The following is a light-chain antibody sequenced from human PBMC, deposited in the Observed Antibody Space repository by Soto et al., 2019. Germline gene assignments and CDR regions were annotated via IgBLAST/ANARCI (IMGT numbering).Light chain of an antibody. V-gene: IGKV1-5*03. Sequence: DIPMTQSPSTLSASVGDRVTITCRASQSISSWLAWYQQKPGKAPKLLIYKASSLESGVPSRFSGSGSGTEFTLTISSLQPDYFATYYCQQYNSYSPYTFGQGTKLEIK. CDR2: KAS. J-gene: IGKJ2*01. CDR1: QSISSW. CDR3: QQYNSYSPYT.